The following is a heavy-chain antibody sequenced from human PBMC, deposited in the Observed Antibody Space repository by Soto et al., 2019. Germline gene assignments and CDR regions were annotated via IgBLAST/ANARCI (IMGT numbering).Heavy chain of an antibody. V-gene: IGHV4-59*01. J-gene: IGHJ4*02. D-gene: IGHD3-22*01. CDR2: MYHTGNA. CDR3: ARDRTSSGYYFDYSLDY. CDR1: GGSLSGYC. Sequence: SETLSLTCSVSGGSLSGYCRSWIRQPPGKGLEYIAYMYHTGNAKYNPSLQSRVTLSVDTSKNQFSLRLASVTAADTAVYYCARDRTSSGYYFDYSLDYWGQGTRVT.